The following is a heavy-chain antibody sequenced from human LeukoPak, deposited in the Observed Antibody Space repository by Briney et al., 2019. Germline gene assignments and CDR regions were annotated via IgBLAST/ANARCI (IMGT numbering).Heavy chain of an antibody. CDR2: IIPILGIA. CDR1: GGTFSSYT. J-gene: IGHJ6*04. D-gene: IGHD2-2*01. Sequence: ASVKVSCKASGGTFSSYTISWVRQAPGQGLEWVGRIIPILGIANYAQKFQGRVTMTRDTSTSTVYMELSSLRSEDTAVYYCARSSTSCYGMDVWGKGTTVTVSS. V-gene: IGHV1-69*02. CDR3: ARSSTSCYGMDV.